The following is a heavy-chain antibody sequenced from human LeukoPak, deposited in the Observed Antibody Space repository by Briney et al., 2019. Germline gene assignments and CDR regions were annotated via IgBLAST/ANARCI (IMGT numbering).Heavy chain of an antibody. V-gene: IGHV3-23*01. Sequence: GGSLRLSCAASGFTFSGYAMSWARQAPGKGLQWVSLISGSGSSTNYADSVKGRSSVSRDNSKNTLYLQMNSLRGDDTAVYYCAKASTRWAGANWFDPWGQGTLVTVSS. CDR3: AKASTRWAGANWFDP. J-gene: IGHJ5*02. CDR2: ISGSGSST. CDR1: GFTFSGYA. D-gene: IGHD4-23*01.